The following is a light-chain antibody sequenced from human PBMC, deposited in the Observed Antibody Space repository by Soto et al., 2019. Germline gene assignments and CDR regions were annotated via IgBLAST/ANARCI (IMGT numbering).Light chain of an antibody. V-gene: IGKV3-15*01. CDR3: QQYIKWPIT. CDR1: QSVSSN. Sequence: EIVMTQSPGTLSVSPGERATPSCRASQSVSSNLAWYQQKPGQAPRLLISDASTRATGIPARFSGSGSGTEFTLTVSSLQSEDFAVYYCQQYIKWPITFGQGTRLEIK. J-gene: IGKJ5*01. CDR2: DAS.